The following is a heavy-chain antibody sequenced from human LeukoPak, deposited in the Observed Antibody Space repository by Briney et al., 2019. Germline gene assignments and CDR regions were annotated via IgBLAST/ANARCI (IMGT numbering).Heavy chain of an antibody. V-gene: IGHV3-7*01. J-gene: IGHJ1*01. Sequence: GGSLRLSCAASGFTFTNYWMSWVRQAPGKGLEWVANINQDGSEKYYVDSVKGRFTISRDNANNSLYLQMNNLRAEDTALYYCARMYSSSLPFQHWGQGTLVNVSS. CDR1: GFTFTNYW. D-gene: IGHD6-13*01. CDR3: ARMYSSSLPFQH. CDR2: INQDGSEK.